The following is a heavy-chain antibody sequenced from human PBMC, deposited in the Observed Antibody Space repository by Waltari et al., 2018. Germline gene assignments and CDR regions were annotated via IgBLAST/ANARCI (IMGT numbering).Heavy chain of an antibody. Sequence: QVQLQQWGAGLLKPSETLSLTCAVYGGSFSGYYWSWIRQPPGKGLEWIGEINHSGSTNYNPSLKSRVTISVDTSKNQFSLKLSSVTAADTAVYYCARIDTATYALTDYWGQGTLVTVSS. D-gene: IGHD5-18*01. CDR1: GGSFSGYY. CDR2: INHSGST. V-gene: IGHV4-34*01. CDR3: ARIDTATYALTDY. J-gene: IGHJ4*02.